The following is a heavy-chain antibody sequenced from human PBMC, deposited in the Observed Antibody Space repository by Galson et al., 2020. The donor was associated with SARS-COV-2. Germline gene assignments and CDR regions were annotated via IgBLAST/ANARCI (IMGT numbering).Heavy chain of an antibody. CDR2: NDWDDDK. V-gene: IGHV2-70*11. Sequence: SGPTLVKPTQTLTLTCTFSGFSLSTSGMCVSWIRQPPGKALEWLARNDWDDDKYYSTSLKTRLTISKDTSKNQVVLTMTNMDPVDTATYYCARGIGYCSSTSCSDYYYYGMDVWGQGTTVTVSS. CDR3: ARGIGYCSSTSCSDYYYYGMDV. D-gene: IGHD2-2*01. CDR1: GFSLSTSGMC. J-gene: IGHJ6*02.